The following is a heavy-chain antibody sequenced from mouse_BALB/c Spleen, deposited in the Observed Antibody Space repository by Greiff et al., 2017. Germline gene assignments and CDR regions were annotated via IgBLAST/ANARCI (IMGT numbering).Heavy chain of an antibody. V-gene: IGHV5-4*02. J-gene: IGHJ2*01. D-gene: IGHD1-1*01. CDR1: GFTFSDYY. CDR3: ARDGYYGSLDY. Sequence: DVMLVESGGGLVKPGGSLKLSCAASGFTFSDYYMYWVRQTPEKRLEWVATISDGGSYTYYPDSVKGRFTISRDNAKNNLYLQMSSLKSEDTAMYYCARDGYYGSLDYWGQGTTLTVSS. CDR2: ISDGGSYT.